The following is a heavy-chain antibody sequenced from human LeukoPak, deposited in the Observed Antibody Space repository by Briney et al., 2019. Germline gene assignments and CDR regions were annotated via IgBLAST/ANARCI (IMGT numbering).Heavy chain of an antibody. V-gene: IGHV5-51*01. CDR1: GYSFTSYW. J-gene: IGHJ3*02. CDR3: AAITMVRGVRPDDAFDI. CDR2: IYPGDSDT. Sequence: GESLKISCKGSGYSFTSYWIGWVRQMPGKGLVWMGIIYPGDSDTRYSPSFQGQVTISADKSISTAYLQWSSLKASDTAMYYCAAITMVRGVRPDDAFDIWGQGTMVTVSS. D-gene: IGHD3-10*01.